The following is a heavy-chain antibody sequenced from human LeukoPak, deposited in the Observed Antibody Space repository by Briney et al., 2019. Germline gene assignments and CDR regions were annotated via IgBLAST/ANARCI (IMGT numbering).Heavy chain of an antibody. CDR3: AGGRSSIWYSFLDY. J-gene: IGHJ4*02. V-gene: IGHV4-34*01. D-gene: IGHD6-13*01. CDR1: GGSFSGYY. Sequence: SETLSLTCAVYGGSFSGYYWSWIRQPPGKGLEWIGEINHSGSTNYNPSLKTRVTISVDTSKNQFSLKLSSVTAADTAVYYCAGGRSSIWYSFLDYWGQGTLVTVSS. CDR2: INHSGST.